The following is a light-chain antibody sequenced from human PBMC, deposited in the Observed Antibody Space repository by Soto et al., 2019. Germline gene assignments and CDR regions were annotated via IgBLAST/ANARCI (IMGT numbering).Light chain of an antibody. J-gene: IGLJ2*01. Sequence: QSVLTQPPSVSAAPGQTVTISCSGSGSNIGSNSVSWYQHVPGTAPKLLLYDNNNRPSGIPDRFFGSKSGTSATLGITGLQTADEADYYCGTWESYLSVAVFGGGTKLTVL. CDR2: DNN. CDR1: GSNIGSNS. CDR3: GTWESYLSVAV. V-gene: IGLV1-51*01.